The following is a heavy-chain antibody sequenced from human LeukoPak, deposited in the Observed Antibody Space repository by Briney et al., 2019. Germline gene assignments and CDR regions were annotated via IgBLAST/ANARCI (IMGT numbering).Heavy chain of an antibody. CDR1: GGSFIGYD. D-gene: IGHD6-6*01. CDR3: ASLARGGNWFDP. J-gene: IGHJ5*02. V-gene: IGHV4-34*01. Sequence: PSETLCLTRAVYGGSFIGYDWTWIRQPPGKGLEWIGEINHSGGTNYNPSLKSRVTISVDTSKNQFSLKLSSVTAADTAVYYCASLARGGNWFDPWGQGTRVTVSS. CDR2: INHSGGT.